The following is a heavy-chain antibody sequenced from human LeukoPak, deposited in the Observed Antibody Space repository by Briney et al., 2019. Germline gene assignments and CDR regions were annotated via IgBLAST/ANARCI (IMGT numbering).Heavy chain of an antibody. Sequence: SETLSLTCTVSGGSISSYYWSWIRQPPGKGLEWIGYIYYSGSTNYNPSLKSRVTISVDTSKNQFSLKLSSVTAADTAVYYCARVPFELLWFGELFAWFDPWGQGTLVTVSS. CDR1: GGSISSYY. D-gene: IGHD3-10*01. CDR3: ARVPFELLWFGELFAWFDP. J-gene: IGHJ5*02. CDR2: IYYSGST. V-gene: IGHV4-59*12.